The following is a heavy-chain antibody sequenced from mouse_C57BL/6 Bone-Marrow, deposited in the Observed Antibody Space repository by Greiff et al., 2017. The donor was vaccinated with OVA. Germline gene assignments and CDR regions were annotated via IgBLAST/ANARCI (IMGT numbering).Heavy chain of an antibody. V-gene: IGHV1-81*01. CDR3: ARGITTVVDFDV. CDR1: GYTFTSYG. J-gene: IGHJ1*03. Sequence: VQLQQSGAELARPGASVKLSCKASGYTFTSYGISWVKQRTGQGLEWIGEIYPRRGNTYYNEKFKGKATLTADKSSSTAYMELRSLTSEDSAVYFCARGITTVVDFDVWGTGTTVTVSS. D-gene: IGHD1-1*01. CDR2: IYPRRGNT.